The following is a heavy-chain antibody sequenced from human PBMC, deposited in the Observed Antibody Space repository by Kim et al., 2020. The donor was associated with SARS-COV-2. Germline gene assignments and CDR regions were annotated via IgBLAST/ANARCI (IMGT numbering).Heavy chain of an antibody. Sequence: GRFTISRDNAKNSLYLQMNSLRAEDTAVYYCARDAYCSGGSCYHGDAFDIWGQGTMVTVSS. V-gene: IGHV3-11*04. D-gene: IGHD2-15*01. J-gene: IGHJ3*02. CDR3: ARDAYCSGGSCYHGDAFDI.